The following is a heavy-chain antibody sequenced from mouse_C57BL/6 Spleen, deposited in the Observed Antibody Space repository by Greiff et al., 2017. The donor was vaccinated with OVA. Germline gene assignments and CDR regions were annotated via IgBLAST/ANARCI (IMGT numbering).Heavy chain of an antibody. CDR1: GYTFTSYW. V-gene: IGHV1-50*01. CDR3: ARSGAWFAY. Sequence: QVQLQQPGAELVKPGASVKLSCKASGYTFTSYWMQWVKQRPGQGLEWIGEIDPSDSYTNYNQKFKGKAPLTVDTSSSTAYMQLSSLTSEDSAVYYCARSGAWFAYWGQGTLVTVSA. D-gene: IGHD3-1*01. CDR2: IDPSDSYT. J-gene: IGHJ3*01.